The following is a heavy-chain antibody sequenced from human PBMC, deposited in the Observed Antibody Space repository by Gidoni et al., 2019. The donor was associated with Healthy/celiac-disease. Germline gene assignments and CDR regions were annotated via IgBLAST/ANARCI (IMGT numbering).Heavy chain of an antibody. D-gene: IGHD6-13*01. CDR2: ISYDGSNK. CDR3: AKGGGYSSSWDAFDI. V-gene: IGHV3-30*18. J-gene: IGHJ3*02. CDR1: GFTFGSYG. Sequence: QVQLVESGGGVVQPGRSLRLSCAASGFTFGSYGMHWVRQAPGTGLEWVAVISYDGSNKYYADSVKGRFTISRDNSKNTLYLQMNSLRAEDTAVYYCAKGGGYSSSWDAFDIWGQGTMVTVSS.